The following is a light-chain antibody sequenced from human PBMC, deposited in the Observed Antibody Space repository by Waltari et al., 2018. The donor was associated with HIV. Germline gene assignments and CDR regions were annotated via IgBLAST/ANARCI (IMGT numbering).Light chain of an antibody. CDR1: QSVTAN. J-gene: IGKJ1*01. CDR2: GPS. Sequence: DIVMTQSPATLSVSPGDRAALSCRASQSVTANFAWYQQKPGQAPRLVIYGPSTRATGIPARFSGSGSGTEFTLTIRSLQSEDFAVYYCQQYNNWPPTFGQGTKVEIK. V-gene: IGKV3-15*01. CDR3: QQYNNWPPT.